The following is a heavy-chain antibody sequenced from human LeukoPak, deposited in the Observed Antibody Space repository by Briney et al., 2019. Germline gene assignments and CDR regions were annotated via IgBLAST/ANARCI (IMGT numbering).Heavy chain of an antibody. D-gene: IGHD6-6*01. Sequence: PSETLSLTCTVSGGSISSSSYYWGWIRQPPGKGLEWIGSIYYSGSTYYNPSLKSRVTISVDTSKNQFSLKLSSVTAADTAVYYCASTRIAARPLNAFDIWGQGTMVTVSS. CDR1: GGSISSSSYY. CDR3: ASTRIAARPLNAFDI. J-gene: IGHJ3*02. CDR2: IYYSGST. V-gene: IGHV4-39*07.